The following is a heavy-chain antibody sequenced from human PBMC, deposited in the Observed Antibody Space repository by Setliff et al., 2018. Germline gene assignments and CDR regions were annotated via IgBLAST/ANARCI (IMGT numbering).Heavy chain of an antibody. D-gene: IGHD6-13*01. CDR2: ISAYNGNT. V-gene: IGHV1-18*01. J-gene: IGHJ3*02. CDR1: GYTFTSYG. CDR3: ARAPAYSSTPGSYAFDI. Sequence: ASVKVSCKASGYTFTSYGISWVRQAPGQGLEWMGWISAYNGNTNYAQKLQGRVTMTTDTSTSTAYMELRSLRSDDTAVYYCARAPAYSSTPGSYAFDIWGQGTMVTV.